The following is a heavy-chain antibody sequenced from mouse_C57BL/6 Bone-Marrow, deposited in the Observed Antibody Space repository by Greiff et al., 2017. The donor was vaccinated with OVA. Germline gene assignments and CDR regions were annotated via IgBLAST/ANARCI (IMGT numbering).Heavy chain of an antibody. Sequence: EVKLVESGGDLVKPGGSLKLSCAASGFTFSSYGMSWVRQTPDKRLEWVATISSGGSYTYYPDSVKGRFTISRDNAKNTLYLQMSSLKSEDTAMYYCASLYYGSSYEHYFDYWGQGTTLTVSS. CDR3: ASLYYGSSYEHYFDY. V-gene: IGHV5-6*01. J-gene: IGHJ2*01. D-gene: IGHD1-1*01. CDR1: GFTFSSYG. CDR2: ISSGGSYT.